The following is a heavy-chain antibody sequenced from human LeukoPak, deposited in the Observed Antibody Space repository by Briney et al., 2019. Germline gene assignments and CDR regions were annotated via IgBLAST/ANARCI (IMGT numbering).Heavy chain of an antibody. V-gene: IGHV1-8*03. CDR2: MNPNSGRT. Sequence: GASVKVSCKASGYTFTTYDINWVRQATGQGLEWMGWMNPNSGRTGYAQKFQGRVTITRNTSISSAYMELSSLRSEDTAVYYCARADITIFGVVIGWFDPWGQGTLVTVSS. J-gene: IGHJ5*02. CDR1: GYTFTTYD. CDR3: ARADITIFGVVIGWFDP. D-gene: IGHD3-3*01.